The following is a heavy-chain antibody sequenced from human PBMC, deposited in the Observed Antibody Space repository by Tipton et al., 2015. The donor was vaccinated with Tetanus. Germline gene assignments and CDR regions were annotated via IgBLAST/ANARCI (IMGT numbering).Heavy chain of an antibody. Sequence: TLSLTCTVSGGSISSSYYYWGWIRQPPGKGLEWIGSLDYSGNTYYNSSLMSRVTISVDTSKNQFSLRLNSVAAVDTAVYYCAKGLPREPWYFDYWGQGMQVTVSS. D-gene: IGHD1-26*01. CDR3: AKGLPREPWYFDY. CDR2: LDYSGNT. J-gene: IGHJ4*02. V-gene: IGHV4-39*01. CDR1: GGSISSSYYY.